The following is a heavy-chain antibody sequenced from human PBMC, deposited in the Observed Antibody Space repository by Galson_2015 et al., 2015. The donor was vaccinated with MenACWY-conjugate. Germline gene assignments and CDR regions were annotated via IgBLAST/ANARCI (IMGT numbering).Heavy chain of an antibody. CDR1: GYSFTSYW. J-gene: IGHJ4*02. CDR3: ASLPSRYSSGWYDY. CDR2: IYSGGST. Sequence: SGAEVKKPGESLKISCKGSGYSFTSYWIGWVRQAPGKGLEWVSVIYSGGSTYYADSVKGRFTISRHNSKNTLYLQMNSLRAEDTAVYYCASLPSRYSSGWYDYWGQGTLVTVSS. D-gene: IGHD6-19*01. V-gene: IGHV3-53*04.